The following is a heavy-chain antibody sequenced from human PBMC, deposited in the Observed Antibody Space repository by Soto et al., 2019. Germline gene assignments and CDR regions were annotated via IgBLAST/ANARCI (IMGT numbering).Heavy chain of an antibody. V-gene: IGHV1-3*01. Sequence: ASVKVSCKASGYTFSSYAISWVRQAPGQRLEWMGWIIAINGTTNYAQKFQGRVTITRDTSASTAYMELSSLRSEDTAVYYCVRDYYGMDVWGQGTTVTVSS. CDR2: IIAINGTT. CDR1: GYTFSSYA. J-gene: IGHJ6*02. CDR3: VRDYYGMDV.